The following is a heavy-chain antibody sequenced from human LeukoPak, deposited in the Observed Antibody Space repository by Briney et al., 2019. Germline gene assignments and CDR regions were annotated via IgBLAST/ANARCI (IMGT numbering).Heavy chain of an antibody. J-gene: IGHJ3*02. CDR3: AKVRMVRGVTHPNDAFDI. D-gene: IGHD3-10*01. V-gene: IGHV3-23*01. Sequence: GGSLRLSCAASGFTFSSYGMSWVRQAPGKGLEWVSAISGSGGSTYYADSVKGRFTISRDNSKHTLYLQMNSLRAEDTAVYYCAKVRMVRGVTHPNDAFDIWGQGTMVTVSS. CDR2: ISGSGGST. CDR1: GFTFSSYG.